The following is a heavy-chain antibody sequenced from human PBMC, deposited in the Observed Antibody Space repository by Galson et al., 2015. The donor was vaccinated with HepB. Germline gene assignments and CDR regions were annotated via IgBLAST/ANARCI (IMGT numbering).Heavy chain of an antibody. CDR3: AKDQITIFEVVAGEDYNYYMDV. Sequence: SLRLSCAASGFTFTTYAMSWVRQAPGKGLEWVSGISGSGGNRDYADSVKGRFTISRDNSKKTLYLQMNSLRAEDTAVYYCAKDQITIFEVVAGEDYNYYMDVWGKGTTITVSS. CDR1: GFTFTTYA. V-gene: IGHV3-23*01. J-gene: IGHJ6*03. CDR2: ISGSGGNR. D-gene: IGHD3-3*01.